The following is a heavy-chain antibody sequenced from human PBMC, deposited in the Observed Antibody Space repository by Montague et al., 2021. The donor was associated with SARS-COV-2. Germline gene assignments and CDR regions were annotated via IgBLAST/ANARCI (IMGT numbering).Heavy chain of an antibody. D-gene: IGHD3-9*01. V-gene: IGHV6-1*01. Sequence: CAISGDSVSSNSPAWNWIRQSPSRDFEWLGGTYYRSKWYNDYAVSVKSRITINPDTSKNQFSLQLNSVTPEDTTVYYCARDLKPPGDILTGYLPYYYYMDVWGKGTTVTVS. CDR2: TYYRSKWYN. CDR1: GDSVSSNSPA. J-gene: IGHJ6*03. CDR3: ARDLKPPGDILTGYLPYYYYMDV.